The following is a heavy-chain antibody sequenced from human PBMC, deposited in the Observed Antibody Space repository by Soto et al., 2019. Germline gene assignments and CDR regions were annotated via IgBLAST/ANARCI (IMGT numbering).Heavy chain of an antibody. Sequence: QVRLVQSGPEVRKPGASVKVSCTASGYIYTNYGVSWVRQAPGKGLEWVGWISPYNCDTHYSEKRQVRVTMSTETSTSTVYMELKSLGYVDTAVYYCARDGLFEPRGVLATYQYYVLVVWGQWTTVNVS. CDR2: ISPYNCDT. D-gene: IGHD3-10*01. V-gene: IGHV1-18*01. CDR3: ARDGLFEPRGVLATYQYYVLVV. J-gene: IGHJ6*02. CDR1: GYIYTNYG.